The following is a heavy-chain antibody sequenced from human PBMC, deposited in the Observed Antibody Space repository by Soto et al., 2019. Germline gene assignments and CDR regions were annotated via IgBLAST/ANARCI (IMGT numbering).Heavy chain of an antibody. CDR2: IDPSDSYT. CDR3: ARRDFGGCNWFDP. J-gene: IGHJ5*02. CDR1: GYSFTSYW. V-gene: IGHV5-10-1*01. D-gene: IGHD6-25*01. Sequence: GDSLRISCKGSGYSFTSYWISWVRQMPGKGLEWMGRIDPSDSYTNYSPSFQGHVTISADKSISTAYLQWSSLKASDTAMYYWARRDFGGCNWFDPWGQGNLVTVYS.